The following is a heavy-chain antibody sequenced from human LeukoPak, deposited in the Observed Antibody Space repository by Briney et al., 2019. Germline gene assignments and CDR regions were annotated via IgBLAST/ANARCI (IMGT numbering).Heavy chain of an antibody. Sequence: PSETLSLTCTVSGXSINNYYWSWIRQPPGKGLEWIGYIYYSGSTNYNPSLKRRVTISVDTSKNQFSLKLNSVTAADTAVYYCARDSEVGSNNWFDPWGQGTLVTVSS. J-gene: IGHJ5*02. D-gene: IGHD6-13*01. V-gene: IGHV4-59*01. CDR3: ARDSEVGSNNWFDP. CDR2: IYYSGST. CDR1: GXSINNYY.